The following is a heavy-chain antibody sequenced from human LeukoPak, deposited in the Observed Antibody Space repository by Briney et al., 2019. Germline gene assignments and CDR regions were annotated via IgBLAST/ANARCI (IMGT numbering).Heavy chain of an antibody. CDR2: ITYDDFYK. Sequence: PGGSLRLSCAASGFTFSIYSMSWVRQAPGKGLEWVALITYDDFYKYYGDSVKGRFTISRDNSKNTLYLQMNSLRPEDTAVYYCAKDRISMVRSSDIDNWGQGTLVTVSS. CDR1: GFTFSIYS. CDR3: AKDRISMVRSSDIDN. D-gene: IGHD3-10*01. V-gene: IGHV3-30*18. J-gene: IGHJ4*02.